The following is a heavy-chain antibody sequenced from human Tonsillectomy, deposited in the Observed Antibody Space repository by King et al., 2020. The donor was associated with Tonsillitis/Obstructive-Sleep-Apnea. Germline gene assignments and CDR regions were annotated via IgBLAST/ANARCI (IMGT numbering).Heavy chain of an antibody. CDR3: ARSPRADYDFWSGFYSYYYYMDV. CDR1: GYTFSSYG. V-gene: IGHV1-18*01. CDR2: ISVYNGNT. D-gene: IGHD3-3*01. J-gene: IGHJ6*03. Sequence: EQLVESGAEVKKPGASVKVSCKASGYTFSSYGITWVRQAPGQGLEWMGWISVYNGNTNYAQNLQGRVTMTTDTSTRTAYMELRSLRSDDTAVYYCARSPRADYDFWSGFYSYYYYMDVWGKGTTVTVSS.